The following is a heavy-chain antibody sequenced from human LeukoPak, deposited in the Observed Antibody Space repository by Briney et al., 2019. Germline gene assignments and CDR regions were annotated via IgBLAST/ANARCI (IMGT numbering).Heavy chain of an antibody. CDR3: ASESGGSVPGWFDP. CDR1: GGSISSSSYY. J-gene: IGHJ5*02. CDR2: IYYSGTT. D-gene: IGHD3-10*01. V-gene: IGHV4-39*07. Sequence: SETLSLTCTVSGGSISSSSYYWGWIRQPPGKGLEWIGTIYYSGTTYYNPSLKSRVTISIDTSKNQFSLKLSSVTAADTAVYYCASESGGSVPGWFDPWGQGTLVTVSS.